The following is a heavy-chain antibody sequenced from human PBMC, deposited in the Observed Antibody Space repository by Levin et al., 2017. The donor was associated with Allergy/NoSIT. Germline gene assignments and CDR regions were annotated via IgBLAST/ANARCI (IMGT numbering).Heavy chain of an antibody. Sequence: GGSLRLSCEASGFSFSTYALGWVRLGPGGGLDWVASVDGSGDGTAYGDSVKGRFTISRDNANNSLILEIDTLRVEDSAVYFCAKASGTWHRNAWFHPWGQGTRVTVSS. CDR3: AKASGTWHRNAWFHP. V-gene: IGHV3-23*01. J-gene: IGHJ5*02. CDR1: GFSFSTYA. D-gene: IGHD1-14*01. CDR2: VDGSGDGT.